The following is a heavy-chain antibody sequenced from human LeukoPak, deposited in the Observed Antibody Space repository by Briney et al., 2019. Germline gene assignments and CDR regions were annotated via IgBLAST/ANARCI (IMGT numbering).Heavy chain of an antibody. Sequence: PSGTLSLTCTVSGASITRYYWTWIRQPVGKGLEWFGRIYTNGTVNYNPSLRSRVTMSRDTSKNQFSLKLSSVTAADTAVYYCARVYGFGVMIDIWGQGTMVTVSS. CDR3: ARVYGFGVMIDI. CDR2: IYTNGTV. D-gene: IGHD3-10*01. CDR1: GASITRYY. J-gene: IGHJ3*02. V-gene: IGHV4-4*07.